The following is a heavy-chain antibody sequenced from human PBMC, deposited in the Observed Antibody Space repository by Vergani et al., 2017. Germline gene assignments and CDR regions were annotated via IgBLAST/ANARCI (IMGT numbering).Heavy chain of an antibody. V-gene: IGHV5-51*03. CDR3: ARRGRGYCSSSSCYIIDY. Sequence: EVQLVQSGAEVKKPGESLKISCKASGYSFTSYWIGWVRQRPGKGLEWMGIIYPGDSDTRYSPSFQGQVTISAGKSISTAYLQWSSLKAADTAMYYCARRGRGYCSSSSCYIIDYWGQGTLVTVSS. CDR1: GYSFTSYW. CDR2: IYPGDSDT. D-gene: IGHD2-2*02. J-gene: IGHJ4*02.